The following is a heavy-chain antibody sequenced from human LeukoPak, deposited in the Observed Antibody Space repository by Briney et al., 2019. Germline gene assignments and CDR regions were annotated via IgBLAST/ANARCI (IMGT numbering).Heavy chain of an antibody. Sequence: GGSLRLSCAASGFTFSSYAMSWVRQAPGKGPEWVSAISGGGGNTYYADSVKGRFTISRDDSKNTLFLQMNSLRVEDTAVYYCAKSPYVGDHGGPSAWGQGTLVTVSS. CDR1: GFTFSSYA. D-gene: IGHD4-23*01. J-gene: IGHJ5*02. V-gene: IGHV3-23*01. CDR2: ISGGGGNT. CDR3: AKSPYVGDHGGPSA.